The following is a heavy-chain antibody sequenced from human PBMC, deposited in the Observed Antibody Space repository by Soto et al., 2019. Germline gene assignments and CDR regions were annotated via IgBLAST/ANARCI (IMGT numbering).Heavy chain of an antibody. V-gene: IGHV4-30-4*01. CDR3: ARVGHDFWSGYEGFGH. CDR1: GFSISIGCDY. CDR2: IYYSGST. D-gene: IGHD3-3*01. Sequence: SVTLSLTCAVSGFSISIGCDYLLWVRQPPGKGLEWIGYIYYSGSTYYNPSLKSRLTISVDMSKNHFSLRLTSVTAADTAVYYCARVGHDFWSGYEGFGHWGPGSLVTSPQ. J-gene: IGHJ4*02.